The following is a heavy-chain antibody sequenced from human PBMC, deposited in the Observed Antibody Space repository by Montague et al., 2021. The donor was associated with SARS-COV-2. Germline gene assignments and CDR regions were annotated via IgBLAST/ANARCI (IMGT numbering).Heavy chain of an antibody. D-gene: IGHD6-13*01. Sequence: SETLSLTCTVSGGSISSSSYYWGWIRQPPGKGLEWIGSIYDSGSTYYNPSLKSRVTISVDTSKNQFSLKLSSVTAADTAVYYCARVGRQQLVRLSGMDVWGQGTLVTVSS. V-gene: IGHV4-39*07. J-gene: IGHJ6*02. CDR1: GGSISSSSYY. CDR2: IYDSGST. CDR3: ARVGRQQLVRLSGMDV.